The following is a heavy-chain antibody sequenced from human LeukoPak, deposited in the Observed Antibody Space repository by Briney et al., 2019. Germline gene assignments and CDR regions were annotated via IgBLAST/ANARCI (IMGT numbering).Heavy chain of an antibody. CDR1: GYTLTSYG. V-gene: IGHV1-18*01. Sequence: GASVKVSCKASGYTLTSYGISWVRQAPGQGLEWMGWISAYNGNTNYAQKLQGRVTMTTDTSKSTDYMELRSLRSDDTAVYYCARSGYYDSSGYLIDYWGQGTLVTVSS. D-gene: IGHD3-22*01. CDR3: ARSGYYDSSGYLIDY. CDR2: ISAYNGNT. J-gene: IGHJ4*02.